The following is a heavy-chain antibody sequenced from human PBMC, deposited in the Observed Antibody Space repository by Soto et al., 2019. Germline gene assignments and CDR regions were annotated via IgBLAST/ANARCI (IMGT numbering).Heavy chain of an antibody. D-gene: IGHD3-22*01. V-gene: IGHV1-69*13. J-gene: IGHJ4*02. Sequence: ASVKVSCKASGGTFSSYAISWVRQAPGQGLEWMGGIIPIFGTANYAQKFQGRVTITADESTSTAYMELSSLRSEDTAVYYCARDNYYDSSGYYSRPRFDYWGQGTLVTVSS. CDR3: ARDNYYDSSGYYSRPRFDY. CDR2: IIPIFGTA. CDR1: GGTFSSYA.